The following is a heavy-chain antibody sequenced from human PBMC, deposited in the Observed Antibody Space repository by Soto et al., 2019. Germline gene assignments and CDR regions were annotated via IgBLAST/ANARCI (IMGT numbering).Heavy chain of an antibody. D-gene: IGHD3-22*01. V-gene: IGHV4-30-2*01. Sequence: PSETLSLTCAVSGGSISSGGYSWSWIRQPPGKGLEWIGYMYHSGSTYYNPSLKSRVTISIDTSKNQFSLKLSSVTAADTAVYYCARGISMIVVVIRARYYFDYWGQGTLVTVSS. CDR1: GGSISSGGYS. CDR2: MYHSGST. CDR3: ARGISMIVVVIRARYYFDY. J-gene: IGHJ4*02.